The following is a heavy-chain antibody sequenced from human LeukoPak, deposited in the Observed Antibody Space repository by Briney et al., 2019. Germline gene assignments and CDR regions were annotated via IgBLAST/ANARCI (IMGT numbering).Heavy chain of an antibody. CDR1: GGTFSSYA. CDR3: ASDRERYSGYGY. J-gene: IGHJ4*02. CDR2: IIPIFGAA. Sequence: SVKVSCKASGGTFSSYAISWVRQAPGQGLEWMGGIIPIFGAANYAQKFQGRVTITADESTSTAYMELSSLRSEDTAVYYCASDRERYSGYGYWGQGTLVTVSS. V-gene: IGHV1-69*13. D-gene: IGHD5-12*01.